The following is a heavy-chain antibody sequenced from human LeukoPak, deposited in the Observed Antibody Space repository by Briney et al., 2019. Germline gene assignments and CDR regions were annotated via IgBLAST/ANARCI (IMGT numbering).Heavy chain of an antibody. CDR1: GGSISSSSYY. D-gene: IGHD2-2*01. CDR2: IYYSGST. V-gene: IGHV4-39*01. CDR3: ASSLPAAIDY. Sequence: SETLSLTCTVSGGSISSSSYYWGWIRQPPGKGLEWIGSIYYSGSTYYNPSLRSRVTISVDTSKNQFSLKLSSVTAADTAVYYCASSLPAAIDYWGQGTLVTVS. J-gene: IGHJ4*02.